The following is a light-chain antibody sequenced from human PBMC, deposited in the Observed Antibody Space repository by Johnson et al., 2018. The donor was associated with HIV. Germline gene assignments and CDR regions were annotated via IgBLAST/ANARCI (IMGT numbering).Light chain of an antibody. V-gene: IGLV1-51*02. J-gene: IGLJ1*01. CDR3: GQWDSSLSAGYG. Sequence: QSVLTQPPSVSAAPGQTVTISCSGSSSNIGNNYVSWYQQLPGTAPKLLICENNKRPSGIPDRFSGSKSGTPASMDISGLQIGHEADYYCGQWDSSLSAGYGFGTGTKVTVL. CDR2: ENN. CDR1: SSNIGNNY.